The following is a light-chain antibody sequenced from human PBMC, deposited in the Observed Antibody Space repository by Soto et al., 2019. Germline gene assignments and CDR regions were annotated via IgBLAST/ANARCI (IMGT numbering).Light chain of an antibody. J-gene: IGKJ1*01. CDR2: DAS. V-gene: IGKV1-5*01. CDR1: QSISSR. Sequence: DIQMTQSPSTLPASVGDRVTITCRASQSISSRLAWYQQKPGMAPKVLIYDASTLESGVPSRFSGSGSGTEFSLTVSGLQPDDIATYYGQQYDTYWSFGQGTKVEIK. CDR3: QQYDTYWS.